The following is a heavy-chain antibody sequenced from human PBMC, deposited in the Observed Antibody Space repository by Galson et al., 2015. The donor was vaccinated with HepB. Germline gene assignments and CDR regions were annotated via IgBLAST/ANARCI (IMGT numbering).Heavy chain of an antibody. CDR3: ASFDLGDY. CDR1: GYTFTSYS. V-gene: IGHV7-4-1*02. Sequence: SVKVSCKASGYTFTSYSTNWMRQAPGQGLEWMGWINTNTGNPTYAQGFTGRFVFSLDTSVSTAYLQISSLKAEDTAVYYCASFDLGDYWGQGTLVTVSS. D-gene: IGHD3-9*01. J-gene: IGHJ4*02. CDR2: INTNTGNP.